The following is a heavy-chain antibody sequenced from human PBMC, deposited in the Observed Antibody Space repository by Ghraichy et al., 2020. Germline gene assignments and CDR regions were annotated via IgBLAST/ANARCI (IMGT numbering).Heavy chain of an antibody. V-gene: IGHV6-1*01. J-gene: IGHJ4*02. D-gene: IGHD3-3*01. CDR3: ARGRITIFGVVIIGFDY. CDR2: TYYRSKWYN. Sequence: SQTLSLTCAISGDSVSSNSAAWNWIRQSPSRGLEWLGRTYYRSKWYNDYAVSVKSRITINPDTSKNQFSLQLNSVTPEDTAVYYCARGRITIFGVVIIGFDYWGQGTLVTVSS. CDR1: GDSVSSNSAA.